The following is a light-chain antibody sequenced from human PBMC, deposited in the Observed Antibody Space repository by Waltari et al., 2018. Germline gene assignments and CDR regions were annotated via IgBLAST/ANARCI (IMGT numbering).Light chain of an antibody. J-gene: IGKJ2*01. V-gene: IGKV4-1*01. Sequence: IVITQSLDSLAESLDGRATITCKSSQSLLYNSNNLNYLAWYPLKPGQTPRLLIYWASTRESGLPARFSGSGSGTDFTLTTSSLQAEDVAVYYCQKYYSIPYTFCQGTKLELK. CDR1: QSLLYNSNNLNY. CDR3: QKYYSIPYT. CDR2: WAS.